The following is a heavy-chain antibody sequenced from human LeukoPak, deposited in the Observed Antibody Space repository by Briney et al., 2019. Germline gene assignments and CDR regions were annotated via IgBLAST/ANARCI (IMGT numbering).Heavy chain of an antibody. CDR2: INPNSGGT. Sequence: VASVKVSCKASGYTFTGYYMHWVRQAPGQGLEWMGWINPNSGGTNYAQKFQGRVTMTRDTSISTAYMELRSLRSDDTAVYYCARVVKLWNYYYYGMDVWGQGTTVTVSS. CDR1: GYTFTGYY. J-gene: IGHJ6*02. D-gene: IGHD5-18*01. V-gene: IGHV1-2*02. CDR3: ARVVKLWNYYYYGMDV.